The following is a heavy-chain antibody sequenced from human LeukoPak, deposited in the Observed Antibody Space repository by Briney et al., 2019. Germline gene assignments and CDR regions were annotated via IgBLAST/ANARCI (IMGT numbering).Heavy chain of an antibody. CDR1: GFTVSSNY. CDR3: ARDSRVVIPGSSAFDV. J-gene: IGHJ3*01. Sequence: GGSLRLSCAASGFTVSSNYMSWVRQAPGKGLEWVSVIYSGGSTYYADSVKGRFTISRDNSKNTVYLQMNSLRVEDTAVYYCARDSRVVIPGSSAFDVWGQGTMVTVSS. V-gene: IGHV3-53*01. D-gene: IGHD3-3*01. CDR2: IYSGGST.